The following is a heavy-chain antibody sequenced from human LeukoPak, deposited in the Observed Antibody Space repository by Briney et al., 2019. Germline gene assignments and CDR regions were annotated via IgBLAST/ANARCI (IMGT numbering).Heavy chain of an antibody. CDR1: GFTLSSYA. Sequence: GRSLRLSCAASGFTLSSYAMHWVRQAPGKGLEWVAVISYDGSNKYYADSVKGRFTISRDNSKNTLYLQMNSLRAEDTAVYYCARDSVVVPAAYTYYYYGMDVWGQGTTVTVSS. J-gene: IGHJ6*02. V-gene: IGHV3-30*04. CDR2: ISYDGSNK. D-gene: IGHD2-2*01. CDR3: ARDSVVVPAAYTYYYYGMDV.